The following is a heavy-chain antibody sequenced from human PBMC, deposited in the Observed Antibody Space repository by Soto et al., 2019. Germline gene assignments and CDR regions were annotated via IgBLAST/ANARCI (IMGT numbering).Heavy chain of an antibody. D-gene: IGHD6-13*01. J-gene: IGHJ6*02. CDR1: GFTFSSYA. Sequence: GGSLRLSCAASGFTFSSYAMHWVRQAPGKGLEWVAVISYDGSNKYYADSVKGRFTISRDDSKNTLSLQLNSLRVEDTAVYYCARVFSIPAPGGAYNFYTMDVWGQGTTVTVSS. CDR3: ARVFSIPAPGGAYNFYTMDV. V-gene: IGHV3-30-3*01. CDR2: ISYDGSNK.